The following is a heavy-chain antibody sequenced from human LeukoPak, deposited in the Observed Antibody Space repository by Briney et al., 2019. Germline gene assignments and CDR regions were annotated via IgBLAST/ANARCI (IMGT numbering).Heavy chain of an antibody. CDR2: IKPDEGEK. CDR1: GFTFSSDW. J-gene: IGHJ4*02. Sequence: GGSLRLSCAASGFTFSSDWMIWVRQAPGKGLEWVANIKPDEGEKYYVDSVKGRFTVSRDNAKNSLYLQMNSLRAEDTAVYYCTRDFPGYYFDYWGQGTLVTVSS. CDR3: TRDFPGYYFDY. V-gene: IGHV3-7*01.